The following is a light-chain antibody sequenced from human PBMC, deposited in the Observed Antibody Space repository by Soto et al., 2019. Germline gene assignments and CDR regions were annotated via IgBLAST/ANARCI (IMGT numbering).Light chain of an antibody. V-gene: IGLV1-44*01. CDR3: AAWDVSLNDVV. J-gene: IGLJ2*01. Sequence: QSVLTQPPSASGTPGQRVTISCSRSSSNIGSNAVYWYQQLPGTAPTLLIYSNNQRPSGVPDRFSGSKSGTSASLAISGLQSEDEADYYCAAWDVSLNDVVFGGGTKLTVL. CDR2: SNN. CDR1: SSNIGSNA.